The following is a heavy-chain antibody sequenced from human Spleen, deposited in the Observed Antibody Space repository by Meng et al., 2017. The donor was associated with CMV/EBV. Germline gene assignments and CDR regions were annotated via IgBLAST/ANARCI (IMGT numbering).Heavy chain of an antibody. J-gene: IGHJ6*02. CDR2: IRSKAYGGTT. Sequence: GESLKISCTASGFTFGDYAMSWVRQAPGKGLEWVGFIRSKAYGGTTEYAASVKGRFTISRDDSKSIAYLQMNSLKTEDTALYYCTRAPYYYDSSGYPMGYYYYGMDVWGQGTTVTVSS. CDR1: GFTFGDYA. V-gene: IGHV3-49*04. D-gene: IGHD3-22*01. CDR3: TRAPYYYDSSGYPMGYYYYGMDV.